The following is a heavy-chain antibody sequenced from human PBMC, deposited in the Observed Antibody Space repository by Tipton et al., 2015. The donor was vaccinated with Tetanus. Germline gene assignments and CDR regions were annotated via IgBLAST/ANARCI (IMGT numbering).Heavy chain of an antibody. CDR1: GFTFDGYG. CDR2: SWYDGTDK. D-gene: IGHD2-15*01. Sequence: SLRLSCAASGFTFDGYGMHWVRQAPGKGLEWVAVSWYDGTDKYYADSVKGRFTIFRDNSKNTLYLQMNSLRAEDTAVYYCAREADCSGGSCFSGDFDNWGQGTQVTVSS. CDR3: AREADCSGGSCFSGDFDN. V-gene: IGHV3-33*01. J-gene: IGHJ4*02.